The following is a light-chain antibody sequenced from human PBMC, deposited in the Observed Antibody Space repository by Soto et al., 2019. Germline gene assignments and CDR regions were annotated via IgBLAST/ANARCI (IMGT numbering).Light chain of an antibody. J-gene: IGLJ2*01. Sequence: QSALTQPASVSGSPGQSITISCTGTSSDVGGYNYVSWYQQHPGKAPKLMIYDVSNRPSGVSNRFSGSKSGNTASLTISGLQAEDEADYYCSSYTGGSTRVFGGGTQLTVL. CDR2: DVS. V-gene: IGLV2-14*01. CDR3: SSYTGGSTRV. CDR1: SSDVGGYNY.